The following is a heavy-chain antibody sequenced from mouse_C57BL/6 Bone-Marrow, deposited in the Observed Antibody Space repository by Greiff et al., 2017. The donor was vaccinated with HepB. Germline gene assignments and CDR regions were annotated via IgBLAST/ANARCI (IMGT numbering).Heavy chain of an antibody. CDR1: GYTFTDYY. V-gene: IGHV1-75*01. CDR2: IFPGSGST. J-gene: IGHJ4*01. D-gene: IGHD2-10*01. CDR3: ARVLPPEGAMDY. Sequence: VQLKESGPELVKPGASVKISCKASGYTFTDYYINWVKQRPGQGLEWIGWIFPGSGSTYYNEKFKGKATLTVDKSSSTAYMLLSSLTSEDSAVYFCARVLPPEGAMDYWGQGTSVTVSS.